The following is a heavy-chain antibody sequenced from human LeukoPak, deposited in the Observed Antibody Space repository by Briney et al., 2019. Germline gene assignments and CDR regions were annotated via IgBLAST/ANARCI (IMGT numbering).Heavy chain of an antibody. CDR1: GGSVTSYY. CDR3: ARVAYYDSSGYFVDYYYYMDV. D-gene: IGHD3-22*01. Sequence: SETLSLTCAVSGGSVTSYYWSWVRQVPGKGLEWIGYVYYSGTTNYNPSLKSRVTISVDTSKNQFSLRLTSVTAADTAVYYCARVAYYDSSGYFVDYYYYMDVWGKGTTVTVSS. J-gene: IGHJ6*03. CDR2: VYYSGTT. V-gene: IGHV4-59*08.